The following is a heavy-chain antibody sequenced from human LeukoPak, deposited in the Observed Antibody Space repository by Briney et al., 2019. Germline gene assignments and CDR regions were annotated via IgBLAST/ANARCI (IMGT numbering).Heavy chain of an antibody. CDR2: IYPGDSDT. V-gene: IGHV5-51*01. Sequence: GESLKISCKGSGYSFTSYWIGWVRQMPGKGLKWMGIIYPGDSDTRYSPSFQGQVTISADKSISTAYLQWSSLKASDTAMYYCARLPGYCSGGSCYSSYYYYYMDVWGKGTTVTVSS. J-gene: IGHJ6*03. D-gene: IGHD2-15*01. CDR3: ARLPGYCSGGSCYSSYYYYYMDV. CDR1: GYSFTSYW.